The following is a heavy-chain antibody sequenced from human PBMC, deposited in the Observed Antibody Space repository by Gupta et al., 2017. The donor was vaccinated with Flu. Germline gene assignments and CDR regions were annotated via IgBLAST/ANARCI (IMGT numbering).Heavy chain of an antibody. D-gene: IGHD6-13*01. CDR2: ISGSGGST. CDR3: AKESYGNYKYSSSWYSYFDY. Sequence: EVQLLESGGGLVQPGGSLRLSCAASGFTFSSYAMSWVRQAPGKGLEWVSAISGSGGSTYYADSVKGRFTISRDNSKNTLYLQMNSLRAEDTAVYYCAKESYGNYKYSSSWYSYFDYWGQGTLVTVSS. J-gene: IGHJ4*02. CDR1: GFTFSSYA. V-gene: IGHV3-23*01.